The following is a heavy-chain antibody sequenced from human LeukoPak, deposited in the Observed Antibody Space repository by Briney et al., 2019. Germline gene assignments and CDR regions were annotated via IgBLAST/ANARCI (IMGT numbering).Heavy chain of an antibody. V-gene: IGHV4-4*02. D-gene: IGHD3-10*01. CDR1: GASISKTNW. J-gene: IGHJ4*02. Sequence: SETLSLTCAVSGASISKTNWWSWVRPPPGKGLEGIGEIYHSGKTNYNPSLKRRVTISVDTSKNQFSLKLSSVTAADTAVYYCARLASITMVRGALGGDTRLDYWGQGTLVTVSS. CDR2: IYHSGKT. CDR3: ARLASITMVRGALGGDTRLDY.